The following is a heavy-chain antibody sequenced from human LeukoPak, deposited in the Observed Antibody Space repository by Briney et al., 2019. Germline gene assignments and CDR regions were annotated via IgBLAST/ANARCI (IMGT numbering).Heavy chain of an antibody. CDR2: ISYDGSNK. V-gene: IGHV3-30-3*01. J-gene: IGHJ4*02. CDR3: ARETRGLDY. CDR1: GFTFSSYA. Sequence: GGSLRLSCAASGFTFSSYAMHWVRQAPGKGLEWVAVISYDGSNKYYADSVKGRFTISRDNSKNTLCLQMNSLRAEDTAVYYCARETRGLDYWGQGTLVTVSS.